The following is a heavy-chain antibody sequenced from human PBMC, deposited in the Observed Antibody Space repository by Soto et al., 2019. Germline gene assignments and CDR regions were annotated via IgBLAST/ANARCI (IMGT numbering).Heavy chain of an antibody. CDR3: AASIVGAYYFDY. J-gene: IGHJ4*02. D-gene: IGHD1-26*01. V-gene: IGHV3-7*01. Sequence: GGSLRLSCAASGFTFSSYWMSWVRQAPGKGLEWVANRKQDGSEKYYVDSVKGRFTISRDNAKNSLYLQMNSLRAEDTAVYYCAASIVGAYYFDYWGQGTLVTVSS. CDR1: GFTFSSYW. CDR2: RKQDGSEK.